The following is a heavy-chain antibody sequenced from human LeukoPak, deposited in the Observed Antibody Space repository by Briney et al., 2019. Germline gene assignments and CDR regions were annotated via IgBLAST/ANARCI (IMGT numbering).Heavy chain of an antibody. Sequence: SETLSLTCAVSGGSISSSSYYWGWIRQPPGKGLEWIGSIYYSGSTYYNPSLKSRVTISVDTSKNQFSLKLSSVTAADTAVYYCARTYSSGWYLGRRNWFDPWGQGILVTVSS. CDR1: GGSISSSSYY. CDR3: ARTYSSGWYLGRRNWFDP. J-gene: IGHJ5*02. V-gene: IGHV4-39*01. D-gene: IGHD6-19*01. CDR2: IYYSGST.